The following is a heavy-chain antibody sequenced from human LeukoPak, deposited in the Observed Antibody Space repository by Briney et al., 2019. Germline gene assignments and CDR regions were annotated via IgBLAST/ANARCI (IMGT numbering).Heavy chain of an antibody. V-gene: IGHV1-69*05. CDR1: GGTFSSYA. D-gene: IGHD2-21*02. J-gene: IGHJ4*02. CDR3: ARSATVTALFDY. Sequence: ASVTVSCKASGGTFSSYAISWVRQAPGQGLEWMGGIIPIFGTANYAQKFQGRVTITTDESTSTAYMELSSLRSEDTAVYYCARSATVTALFDYGGQGTLVTVSS. CDR2: IIPIFGTA.